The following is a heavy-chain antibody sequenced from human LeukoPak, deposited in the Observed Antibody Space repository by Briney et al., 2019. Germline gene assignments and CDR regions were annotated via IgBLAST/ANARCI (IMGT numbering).Heavy chain of an antibody. CDR3: ARVLPRYSGSYYPLDY. CDR1: GGTFSSYA. Sequence: SVKVSCKASGGTFSSYAISWVRQAPGQGLEWMGGIIPIFGTANYAQKFQGRVTITADESTSTAYMELSSLRSEDTAVYYCARVLPRYSGSYYPLDYWGQGTLVTVS. J-gene: IGHJ4*02. CDR2: IIPIFGTA. D-gene: IGHD1-26*01. V-gene: IGHV1-69*13.